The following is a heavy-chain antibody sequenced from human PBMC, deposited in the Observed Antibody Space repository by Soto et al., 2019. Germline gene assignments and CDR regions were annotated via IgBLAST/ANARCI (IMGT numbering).Heavy chain of an antibody. Sequence: LRLSCAASGFTFSSYAMHWVRQAPGKGLEWVAVISYDGSNKYYADSVKGRFTISRDNSKNTLYLQMNSLRAEDTAVYYCARDLAAVAAYYYYYGMDVWGQGTTVTVSS. CDR2: ISYDGSNK. CDR3: ARDLAAVAAYYYYYGMDV. V-gene: IGHV3-30-3*01. D-gene: IGHD6-19*01. J-gene: IGHJ6*02. CDR1: GFTFSSYA.